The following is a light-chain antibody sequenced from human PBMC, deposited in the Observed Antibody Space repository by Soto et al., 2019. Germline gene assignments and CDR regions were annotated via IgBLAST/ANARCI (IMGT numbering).Light chain of an antibody. V-gene: IGLV2-8*01. Sequence: QSALTQPPSASGSPGQSVTISCTGTSSDVGGYNYVSWYQQHPGKAPKLMIYEVSKRPSGVPDRFSGSKSGNTASLTVSGLQAEDEADYYCSSYAGSNNFYGFGTGTKLTVL. CDR2: EVS. CDR3: SSYAGSNNFYG. J-gene: IGLJ1*01. CDR1: SSDVGGYNY.